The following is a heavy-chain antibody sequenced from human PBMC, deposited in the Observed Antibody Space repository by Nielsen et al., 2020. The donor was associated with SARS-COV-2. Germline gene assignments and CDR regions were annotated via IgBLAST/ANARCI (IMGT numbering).Heavy chain of an antibody. CDR1: GFTFSSYA. D-gene: IGHD3-3*01. Sequence: GESLKISCAASGFTFSSYAMSWVRQAPGKGLEWVSAISGSGGSTYYADSVKGRFTISRDNSKNTLYLQMNSLRAEDTAVYYCAKLAYDFWSGYPNLPGPMDVWGQGTTVTVSS. CDR3: AKLAYDFWSGYPNLPGPMDV. CDR2: ISGSGGST. V-gene: IGHV3-23*01. J-gene: IGHJ6*02.